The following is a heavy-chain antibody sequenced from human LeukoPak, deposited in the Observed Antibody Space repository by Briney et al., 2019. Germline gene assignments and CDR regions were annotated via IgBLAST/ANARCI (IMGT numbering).Heavy chain of an antibody. V-gene: IGHV4-61*02. CDR3: ARDFPYYYGSGSYYFDY. Sequence: SQTLSLICTVSGGSISSGSYYWSWIRQPAGKGLEWIGRIYTSGSTNYNPPLKSRVTISVDTSKNQFSLKLSSVTAADTAVYYCARDFPYYYGSGSYYFDYWGQGTLVTVSS. CDR2: IYTSGST. D-gene: IGHD3-10*01. J-gene: IGHJ4*02. CDR1: GGSISSGSYY.